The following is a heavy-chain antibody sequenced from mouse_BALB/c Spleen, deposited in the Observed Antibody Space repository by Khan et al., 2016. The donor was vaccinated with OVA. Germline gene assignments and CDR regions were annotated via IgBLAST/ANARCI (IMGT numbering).Heavy chain of an antibody. CDR1: GYTFTTAG. CDR2: INTHSGVP. Sequence: QIQLVQSGPELKKPGETVRISCKASGYTFTTAGMQWVQKMPGKGLKWIGWINTHSGVPKYAEDFKGRFAFSLETSANTAYLQITNLKNEETATYFGARGGAAYYRNDGGAMEYWGQGTSVTVAS. V-gene: IGHV9-4*02. CDR3: ARGGAAYYRNDGGAMEY. J-gene: IGHJ4*01. D-gene: IGHD2-14*01.